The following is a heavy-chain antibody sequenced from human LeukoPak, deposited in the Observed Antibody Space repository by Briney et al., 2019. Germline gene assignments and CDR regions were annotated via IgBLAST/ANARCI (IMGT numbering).Heavy chain of an antibody. V-gene: IGHV3-74*01. CDR3: AKAGAVVVVAAKYFDY. D-gene: IGHD2-15*01. Sequence: GGSLRLSCAASGFTFTAYWMHWVRQVPGKGLMWVSRISGDGSNTDYADSVKGRFTISRDSATNTLFLQMNSLRAEDTAVYYCAKAGAVVVVAAKYFDYWGQGTLVTVSS. CDR1: GFTFTAYW. CDR2: ISGDGSNT. J-gene: IGHJ4*02.